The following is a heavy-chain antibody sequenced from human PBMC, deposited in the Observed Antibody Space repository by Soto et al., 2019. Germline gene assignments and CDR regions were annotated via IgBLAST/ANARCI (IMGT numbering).Heavy chain of an antibody. J-gene: IGHJ6*02. Sequence: SETLSLTCAVYGGSFSGYYWSWIRQPPGKGLEWIGEINHSGSTNYNPSLKSRVTISVDTSKNQFSLKLSSVTAADTAVYYCAKTYNGATHTYYYGMDVWGQGTTVTVSS. CDR1: GGSFSGYY. CDR2: INHSGST. D-gene: IGHD1-26*01. CDR3: AKTYNGATHTYYYGMDV. V-gene: IGHV4-34*01.